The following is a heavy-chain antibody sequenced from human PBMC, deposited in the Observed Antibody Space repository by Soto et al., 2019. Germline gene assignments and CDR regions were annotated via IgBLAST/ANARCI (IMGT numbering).Heavy chain of an antibody. V-gene: IGHV1-18*01. CDR2: ISAHNGNT. J-gene: IGHJ4*02. Sequence: QVHLVQSGAEVKKPGASVKVSCQGSGYAFTTYGITWVRQAPGQGLEWMGWISAHNGNTNYAQKLQGRVTVTSDTSTSTAYTELRSLSYDDTAVYYCARGRYGDYWGQGALVTVSS. D-gene: IGHD1-1*01. CDR1: GYAFTTYG. CDR3: ARGRYGDY.